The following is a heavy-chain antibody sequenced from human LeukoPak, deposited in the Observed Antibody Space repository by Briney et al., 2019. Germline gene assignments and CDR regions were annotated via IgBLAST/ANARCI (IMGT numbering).Heavy chain of an antibody. Sequence: GGSLRLSCAASGFTFSSYSMNWVRQAPGKGLEWVSYISSSSSTIYYADSVKGRFTISRDNAKNSLYLQMNSLRAEDTAVYYCATGALMEYVRGYYFDYWGQGTLVTVSS. CDR2: ISSSSSTI. J-gene: IGHJ4*02. CDR3: ATGALMEYVRGYYFDY. CDR1: GFTFSSYS. D-gene: IGHD2-8*01. V-gene: IGHV3-48*01.